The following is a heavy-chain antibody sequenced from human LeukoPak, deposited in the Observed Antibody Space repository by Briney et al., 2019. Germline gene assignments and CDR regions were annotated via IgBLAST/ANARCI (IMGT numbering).Heavy chain of an antibody. Sequence: PGRSLRLSCAASGFTFSSYGMHWVXQAPGKGLEWVAVISYDGSNKYYADSVKGRFTISRDNSKNTMYLQMNSLRAGDTAVYYCAKDCLWGSSRYSGSDYWGQGTLVTVSS. CDR3: AKDCLWGSSRYSGSDY. V-gene: IGHV3-30*18. D-gene: IGHD3-16*02. CDR2: ISYDGSNK. CDR1: GFTFSSYG. J-gene: IGHJ4*02.